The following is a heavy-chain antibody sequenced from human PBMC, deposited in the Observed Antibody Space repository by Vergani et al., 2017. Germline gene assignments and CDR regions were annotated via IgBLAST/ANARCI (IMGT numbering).Heavy chain of an antibody. Sequence: EVQLVQSGAEVKKPGESLKISCKGSGYSFTSYWIGWVRQMPGKGLEWMGIIYPGDSDTRYSPSFQGQVTISADKSISTAYLQWSSLKASDTARYYCARQVGSSWYTEPETFDYWGQGTLVTVSS. CDR3: ARQVGSSWYTEPETFDY. CDR1: GYSFTSYW. J-gene: IGHJ4*02. CDR2: IYPGDSDT. V-gene: IGHV5-51*01. D-gene: IGHD6-13*01.